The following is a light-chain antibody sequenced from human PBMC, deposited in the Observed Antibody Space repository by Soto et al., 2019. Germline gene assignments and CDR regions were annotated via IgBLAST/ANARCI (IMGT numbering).Light chain of an antibody. Sequence: QSVLTQPPFASGSPGQSVTISCTGTSSDVGGYNYVSWYQQHPGKAPKLMIYEVSKRPSGVPDRFSGSKSGNTASLTVSGLQAEDEADYYCSSYAGSNNFRVFGGGTKLTVL. J-gene: IGLJ2*01. CDR3: SSYAGSNNFRV. CDR2: EVS. V-gene: IGLV2-8*01. CDR1: SSDVGGYNY.